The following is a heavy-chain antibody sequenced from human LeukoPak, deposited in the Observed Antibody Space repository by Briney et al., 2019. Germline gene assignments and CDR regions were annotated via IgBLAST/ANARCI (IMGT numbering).Heavy chain of an antibody. V-gene: IGHV3-21*01. CDR1: GFTFSSYS. D-gene: IGHD5-24*01. CDR3: ARDHYGRDGYNFDY. J-gene: IGHJ4*02. CDR2: ISSSSSYI. Sequence: PGGSLRLSCAASGFTFSSYSMNWVRQAPGKGLEWVSSISSSSSYIYYADSVKGRFTISRDNAKNSLYLQMNSLRAEDTAVYYCARDHYGRDGYNFDYWGQGTMVTVSS.